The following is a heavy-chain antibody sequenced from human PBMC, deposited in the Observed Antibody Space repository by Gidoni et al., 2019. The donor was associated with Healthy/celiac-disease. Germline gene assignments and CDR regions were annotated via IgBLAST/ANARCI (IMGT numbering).Heavy chain of an antibody. Sequence: EVQLVESGGGLVKHGGSLRLSCAASEFTFSSYSMNWVRQAPGKGLEWVSSISSSSSYIYYADSVKGRFTISKDNAKISLYLQMNSLRAEDTAVYYCARDVLLWFGADYWGQGTLVTVSS. V-gene: IGHV3-21*01. D-gene: IGHD3-10*01. J-gene: IGHJ4*02. CDR2: ISSSSSYI. CDR3: ARDVLLWFGADY. CDR1: EFTFSSYS.